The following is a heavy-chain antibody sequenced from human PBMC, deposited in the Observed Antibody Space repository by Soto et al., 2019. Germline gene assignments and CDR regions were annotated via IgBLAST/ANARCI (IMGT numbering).Heavy chain of an antibody. V-gene: IGHV1-18*01. D-gene: IGHD2-2*01. J-gene: IGHJ6*02. CDR2: ISAYNGNT. CDR3: ARDEILVVPAARTSYGMDV. CDR1: GYTFTSYG. Sequence: QVQLVQSGAEVKKPGSSVKVSCKASGYTFTSYGISWVRHAPGQGLEWMGWISAYNGNTNYAPKLQGRVTMTTDTSPSTAYMELRSRRSDDTAVYYCARDEILVVPAARTSYGMDVWGQGTTVTVSS.